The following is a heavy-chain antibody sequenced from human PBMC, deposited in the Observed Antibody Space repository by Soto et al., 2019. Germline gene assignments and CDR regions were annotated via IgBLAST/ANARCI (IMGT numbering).Heavy chain of an antibody. J-gene: IGHJ4*02. CDR3: ARGAGYGDYGGY. D-gene: IGHD4-17*01. Sequence: EVQLVESGGGLVQPGGSLRLSCAASGFSLRGYSMSWVRQAPGKGLEWISYINDLKSIHADSVKGRFTISRDNAKNSVYLQMNSLGEDDTAVYYCARGAGYGDYGGYWGQGTLVTVSS. V-gene: IGHV3-48*02. CDR1: GFSLRGYS. CDR2: INDLKSI.